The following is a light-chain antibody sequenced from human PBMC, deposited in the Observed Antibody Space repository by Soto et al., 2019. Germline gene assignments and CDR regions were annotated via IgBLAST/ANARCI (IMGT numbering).Light chain of an antibody. J-gene: IGKJ5*01. Sequence: EVVLTQSPVTLSLSPGERATLSCRAIQSFRGLLAWYRQKPGQAPRLLIYDAYNRATGIPPRFSGSGSGTDFTLTISSLEPEDSAVYYCQQRHMWPITFGQGTRLEIK. CDR2: DAY. V-gene: IGKV3-11*01. CDR1: QSFRGL. CDR3: QQRHMWPIT.